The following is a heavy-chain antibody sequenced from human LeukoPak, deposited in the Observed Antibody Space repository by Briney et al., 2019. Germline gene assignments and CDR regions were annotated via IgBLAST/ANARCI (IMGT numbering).Heavy chain of an antibody. CDR2: ISSSATYI. CDR3: AREIMVGAHCDF. V-gene: IGHV3-21*01. Sequence: GGSLRVSCAASGFTFSSYNMNWVRQAPGKGLEWVSSISSSATYIFYADSAKGRFTISRDNAKSSLYLQMNSLRAEDTAVYYCAREIMVGAHCDFWGQGTLVTVSS. CDR1: GFTFSSYN. D-gene: IGHD1-26*01. J-gene: IGHJ4*02.